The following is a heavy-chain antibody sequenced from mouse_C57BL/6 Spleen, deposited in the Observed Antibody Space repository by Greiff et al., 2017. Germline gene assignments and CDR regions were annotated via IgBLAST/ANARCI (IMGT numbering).Heavy chain of an antibody. CDR2: FYPGSGSI. CDR3: ARHERFLYYGNYDWFAY. J-gene: IGHJ3*01. D-gene: IGHD2-1*01. V-gene: IGHV1-62-2*01. CDR1: GYTFTEYT. Sequence: QVQLKESGAELVKPGASVKLSCKASGYTFTEYTIHWVKQRSGQGLEWIGWFYPGSGSIKYNEKFKDKATLTADKSSSTVYMELSRLTSEDSAVYFCARHERFLYYGNYDWFAYWGQGTLVTVSA.